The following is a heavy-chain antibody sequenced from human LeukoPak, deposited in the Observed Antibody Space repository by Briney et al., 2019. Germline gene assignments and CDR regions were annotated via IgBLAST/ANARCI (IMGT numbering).Heavy chain of an antibody. V-gene: IGHV4-30-4*01. CDR3: AREPYCSSTSCYGDWFDP. D-gene: IGHD2-2*01. CDR1: GGSISSGDYC. CDR2: IYYSGST. Sequence: SQTLSLTCTVSGGSISSGDYCWSWIRQPPGKGLEWIGYIYYSGSTYYNPSLKSRVTISVDTSKNQFSLKLSSVTAADTAVYYCAREPYCSSTSCYGDWFDPWGQGTLVTVSS. J-gene: IGHJ5*02.